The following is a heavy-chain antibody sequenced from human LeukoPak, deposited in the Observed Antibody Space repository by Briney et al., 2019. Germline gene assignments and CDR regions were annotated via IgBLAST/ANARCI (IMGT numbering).Heavy chain of an antibody. CDR3: ARDMVVATSGDWFDP. Sequence: GGSLRLSGAASGFTVSSNYMSWVRQAPGKGLEWVSVIYSGGSTYYADSVKGRFTISRDNSKNTLYLQMNSMRAEDTAVYYCARDMVVATSGDWFDPWGQGTLVTVSS. CDR2: IYSGGST. J-gene: IGHJ5*02. V-gene: IGHV3-66*02. D-gene: IGHD2-2*01. CDR1: GFTVSSNY.